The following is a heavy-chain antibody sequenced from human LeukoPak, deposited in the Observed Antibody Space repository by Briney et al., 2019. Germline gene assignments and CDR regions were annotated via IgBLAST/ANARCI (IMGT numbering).Heavy chain of an antibody. CDR2: IYPGDSDT. J-gene: IGHJ5*02. V-gene: IGHV5-51*01. Sequence: HGESLKISCKGSGYNFNSYWIAWVRQMPGKGLEWMGIIYPGDSDTRYSPSFQGQVTISADKSISTAYLQWSSLKASDTAMYYCARHAAAQLERVWFDPWGQGTLVTVSS. CDR1: GYNFNSYW. D-gene: IGHD1-1*01. CDR3: ARHAAAQLERVWFDP.